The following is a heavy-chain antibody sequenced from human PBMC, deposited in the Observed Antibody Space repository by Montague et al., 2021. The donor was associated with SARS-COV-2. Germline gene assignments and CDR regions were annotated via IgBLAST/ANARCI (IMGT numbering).Heavy chain of an antibody. V-gene: IGHV4-34*01. CDR1: GGSFSGHY. CDR3: ARGRIEVSMIVVVLTGASYYMDV. J-gene: IGHJ6*03. Sequence: SETLSLTCAVYGGSFSGHYWCWIRQPPGKGLEWIGEINNSGSTNYNPSLKSRVTISVDTSKNQFSLKLHSVTAADTAVYYCARGRIEVSMIVVVLTGASYYMDVWGKGTTVTVSS. D-gene: IGHD3-22*01. CDR2: INNSGST.